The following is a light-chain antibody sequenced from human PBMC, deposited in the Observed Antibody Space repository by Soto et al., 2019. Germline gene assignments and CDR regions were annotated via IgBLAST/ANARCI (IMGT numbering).Light chain of an antibody. Sequence: QSVLTQPLSASGSPGQSVTISCTGTSSDVGGYNYVSWYQQHPGKAPKVMIYEVTKRPSGVPDRFSGSKSGNTASLTVSGLQAEDEADYYCNSYAGGNSFVFGTGTKVTVL. CDR2: EVT. V-gene: IGLV2-8*01. CDR1: SSDVGGYNY. CDR3: NSYAGGNSFV. J-gene: IGLJ1*01.